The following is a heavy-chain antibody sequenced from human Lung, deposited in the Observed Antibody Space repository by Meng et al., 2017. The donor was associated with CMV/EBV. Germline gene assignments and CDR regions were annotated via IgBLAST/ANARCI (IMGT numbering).Heavy chain of an antibody. CDR2: NSAYNGNT. D-gene: IGHD4/OR15-4a*01. CDR1: GYTFTSYG. V-gene: IGHV1-18*01. CDR3: ARADYLLVHYYYYGMDV. J-gene: IGHJ6*02. Sequence: AXVXVSXXASGYTFTSYGISWVRQAPGQGLEWMGWNSAYNGNTNYAQKFQGRVTMTTDASTSTAYMELRSLRSDDTAMYFCARADYLLVHYYYYGMDVWGQGTTVXVSS.